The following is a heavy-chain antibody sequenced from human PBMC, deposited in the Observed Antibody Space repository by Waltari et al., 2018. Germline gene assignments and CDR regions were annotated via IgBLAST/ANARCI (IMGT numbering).Heavy chain of an antibody. D-gene: IGHD5-12*01. J-gene: IGHJ4*02. CDR2: INHSGST. CDR1: GGSISSSSYY. Sequence: QLQLQESGPGLVKPSETLSLTCTVSGGSISSSSYYWSWIRQPPGKGLEWIGEINHSGSTNYNPSLKSRVTISVDTSKNQFSLKLSSVTAADTAVYYCARRGMATLKWGQGTLVTVSS. CDR3: ARRGMATLK. V-gene: IGHV4-39*07.